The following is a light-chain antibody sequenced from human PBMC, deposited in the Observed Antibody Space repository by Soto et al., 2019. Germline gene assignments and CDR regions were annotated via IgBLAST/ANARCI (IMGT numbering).Light chain of an antibody. CDR1: SSDVGAYDF. J-gene: IGLJ2*01. CDR3: SSYTSSSTLGV. Sequence: ALTQPASVSGSPGQSLTISCTGTSSDVGAYDFVSWYQQHPGKAPKLMIYDVSNRPSGVSNRFSGSKSGNTASLTISGLQAEDEADYYCSSYTSSSTLGVFGGGTKLTVL. V-gene: IGLV2-14*03. CDR2: DVS.